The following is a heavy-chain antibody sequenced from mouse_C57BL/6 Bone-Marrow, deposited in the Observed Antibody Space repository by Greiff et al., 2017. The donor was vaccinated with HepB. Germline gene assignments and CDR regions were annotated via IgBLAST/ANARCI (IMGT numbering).Heavy chain of an antibody. Sequence: EVQLQQSGAELVRPGASVKLSCTASGFNIKDDYMHWVKQRPEQGLEWIGWIDPENGDTEYASKFQGNATITADTSSNTAYLQLSSLTSEDTAVYYCTTSTAYYYGTHWGQGTTLTVSS. V-gene: IGHV14-4*01. CDR1: GFNIKDDY. J-gene: IGHJ2*01. CDR3: TTSTAYYYGTH. D-gene: IGHD1-1*01. CDR2: IDPENGDT.